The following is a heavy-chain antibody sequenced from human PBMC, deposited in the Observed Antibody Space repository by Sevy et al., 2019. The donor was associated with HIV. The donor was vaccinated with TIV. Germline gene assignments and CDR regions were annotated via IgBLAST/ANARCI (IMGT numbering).Heavy chain of an antibody. V-gene: IGHV3-23*01. CDR3: AKGGYCSGGSCYLAALDI. J-gene: IGHJ3*02. Sequence: GGSLRLSCAASGFTFSSYAMSWVRQAPGKGLEWVSAISGSGGSTYYADSVKGRFTISRDNSKNTLYLQMNSLRAEDTAVYYCAKGGYCSGGSCYLAALDIWGQGTMVTVSS. CDR1: GFTFSSYA. D-gene: IGHD2-15*01. CDR2: ISGSGGST.